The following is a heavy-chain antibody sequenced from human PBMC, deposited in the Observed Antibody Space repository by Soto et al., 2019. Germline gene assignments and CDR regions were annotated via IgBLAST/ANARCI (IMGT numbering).Heavy chain of an antibody. Sequence: QVQLVQSGAEVKKPGSWVKVSCKASGGTFSSYAISWLRQAPGQGLEWMGGIIPIFGTANYAQKFQGRVTITAEESTSTAYMELSKLRSEDTAVYYCASVKIRGYYELNWFHTWGQGTKVTVPS. J-gene: IGHJ5*02. D-gene: IGHD3-10*01. CDR2: IIPIFGTA. CDR3: ASVKIRGYYELNWFHT. V-gene: IGHV1-69*01. CDR1: GGTFSSYA.